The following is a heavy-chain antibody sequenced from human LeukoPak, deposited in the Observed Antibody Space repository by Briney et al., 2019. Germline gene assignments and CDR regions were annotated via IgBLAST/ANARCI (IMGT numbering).Heavy chain of an antibody. CDR1: GGTFSSYT. J-gene: IGHJ6*03. CDR3: ARGTIYGDYYYYYYYMDV. D-gene: IGHD4-17*01. V-gene: IGHV1-69*02. Sequence: GASVKVSCKASGGTFSSYTISWVRQAPGQGLEWMGRIIPILGIANYAQKFQGSVTITADKSTSTAYMELSSLRSEDTAVYYCARGTIYGDYYYYYYYMDVWGKGTTVTVSS. CDR2: IIPILGIA.